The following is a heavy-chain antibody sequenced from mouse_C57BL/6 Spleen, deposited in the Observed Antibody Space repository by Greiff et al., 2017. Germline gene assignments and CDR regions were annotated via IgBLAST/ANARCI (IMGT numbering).Heavy chain of an antibody. CDR3: SRGYGGSYVGYFDV. D-gene: IGHD1-1*01. V-gene: IGHV1-59*01. J-gene: IGHJ1*03. Sequence: QVQLQQSGAELVRPGTSVKLSCKASGYTFTSYWMHWVKQRPGQGLEWIGVIDPSDSYTNYNQKFKGKATLTVDTSSSTAYMQLSSLTSEDSAVYDCSRGYGGSYVGYFDVWGKGTTLTVSS. CDR2: IDPSDSYT. CDR1: GYTFTSYW.